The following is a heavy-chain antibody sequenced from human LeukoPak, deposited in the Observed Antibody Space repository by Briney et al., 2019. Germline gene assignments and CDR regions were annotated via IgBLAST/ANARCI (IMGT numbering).Heavy chain of an antibody. CDR3: AKLEQHLDHLYYDSGMDV. D-gene: IGHD6-13*01. CDR1: GFTFSSYS. CDR2: MSSSGTI. Sequence: PGGSLRLSCAASGFTFSSYSMSWVRQAPGKGLEWVSYMSSSGTIYYADSVKGRFTISRDNAKNSLYLQMSSRRDEDTAIYYCAKLEQHLDHLYYDSGMDVWGRGTTVTVSS. V-gene: IGHV3-48*02. J-gene: IGHJ6*02.